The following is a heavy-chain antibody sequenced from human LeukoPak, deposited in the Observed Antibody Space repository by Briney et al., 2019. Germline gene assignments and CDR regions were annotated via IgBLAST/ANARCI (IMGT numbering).Heavy chain of an antibody. Sequence: GASVTVSCKASGYTFTGYYMHWVRQAPGQGLEWMGWINPNSGGTNYAQKFQGRVTMTRDTSISTAYMELSRLRSDDTAVYYCARGTIVVVPAAISWFDPWGQGTLVTVSS. CDR2: INPNSGGT. CDR3: ARGTIVVVPAAISWFDP. V-gene: IGHV1-2*02. D-gene: IGHD2-2*02. J-gene: IGHJ5*02. CDR1: GYTFTGYY.